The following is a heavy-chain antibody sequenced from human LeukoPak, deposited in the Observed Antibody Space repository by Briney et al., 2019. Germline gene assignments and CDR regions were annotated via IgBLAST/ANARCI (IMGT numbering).Heavy chain of an antibody. V-gene: IGHV4-30-4*01. D-gene: IGHD4-23*01. CDR3: ARGLFEGVTQWNDAFDM. Sequence: PSQTLSLTCTVSVCSIGSGDYYWSWIRQPPGKGLEWIGYIYYSGSSYYKPSLKSRVTISVDTSKNQFSLKLSSVTAADTAVYYCARGLFEGVTQWNDAFDMWGQGTMVTVSS. J-gene: IGHJ3*02. CDR2: IYYSGSS. CDR1: VCSIGSGDYY.